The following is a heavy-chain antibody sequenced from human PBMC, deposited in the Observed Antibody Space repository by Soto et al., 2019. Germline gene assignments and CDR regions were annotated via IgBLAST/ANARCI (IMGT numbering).Heavy chain of an antibody. J-gene: IGHJ4*02. CDR2: IWYDGSNK. CDR1: GFTFSSYG. Sequence: QVQLVESGGGVVQPGRSLRLSCAASGFTFSSYGMHWVRQAPGKGLEWVAVIWYDGSNKYYADSVKGRFTISRDNSKNTLYLQMNSMRAEDTAVYYCARGLGAAINLDYWGQGSLVTVSS. D-gene: IGHD2-2*02. V-gene: IGHV3-33*01. CDR3: ARGLGAAINLDY.